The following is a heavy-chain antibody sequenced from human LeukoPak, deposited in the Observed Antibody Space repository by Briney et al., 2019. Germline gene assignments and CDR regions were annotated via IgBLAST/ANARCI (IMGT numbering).Heavy chain of an antibody. Sequence: ASVKVSCKASGYTFTSYGISWVRQAPGQGLEWMGWISAYNGNTNYAQKLQGRVTMTTDTSTSTAYMELRSLRSDDTAVYYCARDSRITKMNWFDPWAREPWSPSPQ. V-gene: IGHV1-18*01. CDR3: ARDSRITKMNWFDP. CDR1: GYTFTSYG. J-gene: IGHJ5*02. CDR2: ISAYNGNT. D-gene: IGHD3-10*01.